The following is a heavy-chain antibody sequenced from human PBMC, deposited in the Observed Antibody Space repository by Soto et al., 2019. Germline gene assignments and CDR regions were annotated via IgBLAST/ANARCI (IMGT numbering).Heavy chain of an antibody. CDR1: DFSFTSYA. CDR3: AKQMGTWGDTAIDF. Sequence: EVQMSASGGGVVQPGESLRLSCVAPDFSFTSYAMTWVRLPPGKGLQWVAALSHDGGNIYYRDSVRGRFTSSRDNSKNTLYLQMHRLMGEDTAVYFCAKQMGTWGDTAIDFWEEGTQVTVSS. CDR2: LSHDGGNI. J-gene: IGHJ4*02. D-gene: IGHD5-18*01. V-gene: IGHV3-23*01.